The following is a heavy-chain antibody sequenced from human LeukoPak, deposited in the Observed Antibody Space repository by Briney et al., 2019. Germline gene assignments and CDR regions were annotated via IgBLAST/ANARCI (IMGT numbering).Heavy chain of an antibody. CDR1: GFTFSSYA. Sequence: GGSLRLSCAASGFTFSSYAMSWVRQAPGKGLEWVSAISGSGGSTYYADSVKGRFTITRDNCKNTLYLQMNSLRAEDMAVYYCAKGIEDIVVVPAAMPDYYGMDFWGKGTTVTVSS. J-gene: IGHJ6*04. CDR3: AKGIEDIVVVPAAMPDYYGMDF. D-gene: IGHD2-2*01. V-gene: IGHV3-23*01. CDR2: ISGSGGST.